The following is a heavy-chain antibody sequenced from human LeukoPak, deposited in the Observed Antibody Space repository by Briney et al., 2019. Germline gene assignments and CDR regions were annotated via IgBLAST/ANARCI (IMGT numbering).Heavy chain of an antibody. CDR3: ARDPHSGNYEIDY. CDR1: GGSFSGYY. V-gene: IGHV4-34*01. CDR2: INHSGST. J-gene: IGHJ4*02. Sequence: SETLSLTCAVYGGSFSGYYWSWIRQPPGKGLEWIGEINHSGSTNYNPSLKSRVTISVDTSKNQFSLKLSSVTAADTALYYCARDPHSGNYEIDYWGQGTLVTVSS. D-gene: IGHD1-26*01.